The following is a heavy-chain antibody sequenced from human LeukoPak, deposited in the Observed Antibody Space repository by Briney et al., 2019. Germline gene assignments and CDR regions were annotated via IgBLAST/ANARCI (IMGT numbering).Heavy chain of an antibody. Sequence: GGSLRLSCAASGFTFSSYGMHWVRQAPGKELEWVAVISYDGSNKYYADSVKGRFTISRDNSKNTLYLQMNSLRAEDTAVCYCAKDLRYYDSSGYSDYWGQGTLVTVSS. CDR2: ISYDGSNK. D-gene: IGHD3-22*01. CDR3: AKDLRYYDSSGYSDY. CDR1: GFTFSSYG. J-gene: IGHJ4*02. V-gene: IGHV3-30*18.